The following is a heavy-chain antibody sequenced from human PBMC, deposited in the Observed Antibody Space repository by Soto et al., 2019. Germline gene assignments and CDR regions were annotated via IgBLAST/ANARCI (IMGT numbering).Heavy chain of an antibody. CDR1: GFTFSSYA. D-gene: IGHD6-19*01. CDR2: ISGSGDST. J-gene: IGHJ1*01. Sequence: EVQLLESGGGLVQPGGSLRLSCAASGFTFSSYAMSWVRQAPGKGLEWVSGISGSGDSTYYADSVKGRFTISRDNSXKXXYLQMNSMRAEDTAVYYCAKGVPGIAVAGTGYFQHWGQGTLVTVSS. CDR3: AKGVPGIAVAGTGYFQH. V-gene: IGHV3-23*01.